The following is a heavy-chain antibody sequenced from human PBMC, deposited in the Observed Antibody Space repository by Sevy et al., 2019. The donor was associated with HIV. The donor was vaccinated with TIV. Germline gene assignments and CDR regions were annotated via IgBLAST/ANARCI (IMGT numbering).Heavy chain of an antibody. CDR1: GYSFTSYW. D-gene: IGHD5-12*01. J-gene: IGHJ3*02. Sequence: GESLKISCKGSGYSFTSYWISWVRQMPGKGLEWMGRIDLSDSYTNYSPSFQGHVTISDDKSISTAYLQWSSLKASDTAMYYCTRVRRWLQLGVYGFDIWGQGTMVTVSS. V-gene: IGHV5-10-1*01. CDR3: TRVRRWLQLGVYGFDI. CDR2: IDLSDSYT.